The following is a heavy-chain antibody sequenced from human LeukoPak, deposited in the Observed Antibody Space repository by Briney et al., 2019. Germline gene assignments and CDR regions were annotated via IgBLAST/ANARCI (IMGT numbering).Heavy chain of an antibody. D-gene: IGHD3-10*01. V-gene: IGHV3-53*01. Sequence: GGSLRLSCAASGFTVSSNYMSWVRQAPGKGLEWVSVIYSGGSTYYADSVKGRFTISRDNSKNTLYLQMNSLRAEDTAVYYCARDYYGWGSYFPYWYFDLWGRGTLVTVSS. CDR2: IYSGGST. CDR3: ARDYYGWGSYFPYWYFDL. J-gene: IGHJ2*01. CDR1: GFTVSSNY.